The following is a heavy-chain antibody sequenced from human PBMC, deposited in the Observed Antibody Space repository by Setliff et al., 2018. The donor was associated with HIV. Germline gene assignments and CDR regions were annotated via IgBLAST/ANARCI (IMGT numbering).Heavy chain of an antibody. CDR1: TYTFSSYV. J-gene: IGHJ3*02. CDR3: ATQRDIVMVPGQGGFDI. V-gene: IGHV1-18*01. CDR2: ISVYNGNT. Sequence: ASVKVSCKASTYTFSSYVINWVRQAPGQGLEWMGRISVYNGNTIYAQKLQGRVIMTTDTSTSTAYMERRSLRSDDTAMYYCATQRDIVMVPGQGGFDIWAQGTMVTVSS. D-gene: IGHD2-2*01.